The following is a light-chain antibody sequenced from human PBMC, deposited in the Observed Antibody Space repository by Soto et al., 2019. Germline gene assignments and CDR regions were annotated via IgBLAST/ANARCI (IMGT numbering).Light chain of an antibody. CDR1: QSVSSY. Sequence: EIVLTQSPATLSLSPGERATLSCRASQSVSSYLAWYQQKPGQAPRLLIYDASNRATGIPARFSGSGSGTDFTLTISSLEPEDFAVYYSQQRSNRITFGQGTRLEIK. J-gene: IGKJ5*01. CDR2: DAS. V-gene: IGKV3-11*01. CDR3: QQRSNRIT.